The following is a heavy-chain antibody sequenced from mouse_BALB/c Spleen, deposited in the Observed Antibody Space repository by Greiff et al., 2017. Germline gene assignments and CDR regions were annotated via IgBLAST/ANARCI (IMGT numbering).Heavy chain of an antibody. J-gene: IGHJ1*01. CDR1: GYAFSSYW. CDR2: IYPGDGDT. D-gene: IGHD1-1*01. CDR3: ARGYGSSYDWYFDV. Sequence: QVQLQQSGAELVRPGSSVKISCKASGYAFSSYWMNWVKQRPGQGLEWIGQIYPGDGDTNYNGKFKGKATLTADKSSSTAYMQLSSLTSEDSAVYFYARGYGSSYDWYFDVWGAGTTVTVSS. V-gene: IGHV1-80*01.